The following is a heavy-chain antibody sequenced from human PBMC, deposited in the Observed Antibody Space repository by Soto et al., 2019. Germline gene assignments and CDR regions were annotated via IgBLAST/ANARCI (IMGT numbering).Heavy chain of an antibody. V-gene: IGHV4-39*01. CDR3: ARHGEVVLMVYAPFDY. CDR1: GGSISSSSYY. CDR2: IYYSGST. J-gene: IGHJ4*02. D-gene: IGHD2-8*01. Sequence: PSETLSLTCTVSGGSISSSSYYWGWIRQPPGKGLEWIGSIYYSGSTYYNPSLKSRVTISVDTSKNQFSLKLSSVTAADTAVYYCARHGEVVLMVYAPFDYWGQGTLVTVSS.